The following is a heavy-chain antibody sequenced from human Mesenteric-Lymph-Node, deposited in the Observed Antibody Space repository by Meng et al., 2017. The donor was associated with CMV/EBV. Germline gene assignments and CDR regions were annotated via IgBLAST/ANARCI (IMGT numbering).Heavy chain of an antibody. V-gene: IGHV4-34*02. Sequence: EQPEQWAAGLEERWETRSRPCAIVCWPTSSYSWSWMRQPPGKGLELIGEINHSGGTNYNPSLKSRVTIQIDTSKIQFSLKLNSVTAADTAVYYCARHQRWLKSEGCFNYWGQGTLVTVSS. CDR1: CWPTSSYS. J-gene: IGHJ4*02. D-gene: IGHD4-23*01. CDR2: INHSGGT. CDR3: ARHQRWLKSEGCFNY.